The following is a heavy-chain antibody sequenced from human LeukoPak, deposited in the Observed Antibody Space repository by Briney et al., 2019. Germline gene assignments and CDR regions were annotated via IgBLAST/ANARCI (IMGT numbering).Heavy chain of an antibody. V-gene: IGHV3-21*01. Sequence: GGSLRLSCAASGFTFSSYSMNWVRQAPGKGLEWVSSISSSSSYIYYADSVKGRLTISRDNAKNSLYLQMNSLRAEDTAVYYCARGGAMADFDYWGQGTLVTVSS. J-gene: IGHJ4*02. CDR2: ISSSSSYI. CDR3: ARGGAMADFDY. D-gene: IGHD3-16*01. CDR1: GFTFSSYS.